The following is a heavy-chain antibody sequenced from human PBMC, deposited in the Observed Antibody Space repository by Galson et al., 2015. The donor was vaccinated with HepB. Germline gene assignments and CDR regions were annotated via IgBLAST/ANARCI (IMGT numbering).Heavy chain of an antibody. D-gene: IGHD1-26*01. J-gene: IGHJ4*02. CDR3: ARHPSLRRGSYYQLDY. CDR1: GYSFTSYW. Sequence: QSGAEVKKPGESLKISCKGSGYSFTSYWIGWVRQMPGKGLEWMGIIYPGDSDTRYSPSFQGQVTISADKSISTAYLQWSSLKASDTAMYYCARHPSLRRGSYYQLDYWGQGTLVTVSS. V-gene: IGHV5-51*01. CDR2: IYPGDSDT.